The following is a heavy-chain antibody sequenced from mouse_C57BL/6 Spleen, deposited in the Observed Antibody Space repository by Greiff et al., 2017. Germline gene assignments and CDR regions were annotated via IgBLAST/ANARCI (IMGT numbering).Heavy chain of an antibody. D-gene: IGHD1-1*02. V-gene: IGHV5-2*03. J-gene: IGHJ1*03. Sequence: EVMLVESGGGLVQPGESLKLSCESNEYEFPSHDMSWVRKTPEKRLELVAAINSDGGSTYYPDPMERRFIISRDNTKKTLYLQMSSLRSEDTALYYCARQRGGSYGWYFDVWGTGTTVTVSS. CDR2: INSDGGST. CDR1: EYEFPSHD. CDR3: ARQRGGSYGWYFDV.